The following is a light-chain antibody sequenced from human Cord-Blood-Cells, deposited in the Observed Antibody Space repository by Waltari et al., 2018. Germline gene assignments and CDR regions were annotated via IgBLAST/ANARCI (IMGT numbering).Light chain of an antibody. V-gene: IGKV4-1*01. CDR2: WAS. J-gene: IGKJ2*01. Sequence: DIVMTQSPDSLAVSLGERATINCKSSQSVLYSSNNKNYLAWYQQKPGQPPKLLIYWASTRESWVPYRFSGGGSGTDFTLTISSLQAEGVAVYYCQQYYSTPYTFGQGTKLEIK. CDR1: QSVLYSSNNKNY. CDR3: QQYYSTPYT.